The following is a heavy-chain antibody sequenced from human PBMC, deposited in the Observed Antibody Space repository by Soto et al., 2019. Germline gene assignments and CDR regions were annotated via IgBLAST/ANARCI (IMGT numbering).Heavy chain of an antibody. D-gene: IGHD3-9*01. V-gene: IGHV1-69*01. CDR1: GGTFSSYS. J-gene: IGHJ4*02. CDR2: ILPIFVTP. Sequence: QVQLVQSGAEVKKPGSSVKVSCKTSGGTFSSYSISWVRQAPGQGLEWMGGILPIFVTPNYAQKFQGRVTITAAESTRTGYMELSSLRSDDTAMYYCALSVRRSDDGYDIDYWGQGTLVTVSS. CDR3: ALSVRRSDDGYDIDY.